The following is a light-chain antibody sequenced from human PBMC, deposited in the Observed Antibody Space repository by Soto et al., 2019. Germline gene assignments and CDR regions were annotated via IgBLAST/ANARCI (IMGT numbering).Light chain of an antibody. J-gene: IGKJ2*01. CDR2: GAS. Sequence: EIVMTQYPATLSVSPGEKATLSCIASQSVSSNLAWYQKKPGQAPRLLIYGASTRATGIPARFSGSGSGTEFTLTISSRQSEDFAVYYCQQYNNWPTYTFGQGTKLEIK. CDR1: QSVSSN. CDR3: QQYNNWPTYT. V-gene: IGKV3-15*01.